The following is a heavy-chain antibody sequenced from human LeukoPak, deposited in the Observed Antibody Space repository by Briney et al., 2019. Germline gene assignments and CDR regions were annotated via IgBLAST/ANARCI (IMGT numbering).Heavy chain of an antibody. Sequence: GVSLRLSCAASGFTFSTYSINWVRQAPGKGLEWVSSISSSSSYIYYAGSVKGRFTISRDNAKNSLYLQMNSLRAEDTAVYYCARDFVGSSTSCPPCAFDIWGQGTMVTVSS. D-gene: IGHD2-2*01. V-gene: IGHV3-21*01. CDR2: ISSSSSYI. CDR3: ARDFVGSSTSCPPCAFDI. CDR1: GFTFSTYS. J-gene: IGHJ3*02.